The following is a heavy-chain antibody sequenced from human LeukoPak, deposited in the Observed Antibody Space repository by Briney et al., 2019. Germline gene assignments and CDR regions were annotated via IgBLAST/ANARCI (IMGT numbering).Heavy chain of an antibody. Sequence: GGSLRLSCAASGFTFSSYWMHWARQVPGKGLVWVSRINPGGSSIAYADSVKGRFTISRDNAKNTLYLQMDSLRAEDTAVYYCARNNQADDYWGQGTLVTVSS. D-gene: IGHD1/OR15-1a*01. CDR1: GFTFSSYW. V-gene: IGHV3-74*01. CDR2: INPGGSSI. CDR3: ARNNQADDY. J-gene: IGHJ4*02.